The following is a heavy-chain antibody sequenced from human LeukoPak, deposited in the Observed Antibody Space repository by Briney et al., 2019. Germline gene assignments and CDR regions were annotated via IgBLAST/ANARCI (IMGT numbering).Heavy chain of an antibody. J-gene: IGHJ3*01. CDR2: IYYSGSM. D-gene: IGHD1-26*01. CDR3: ARGRERRAKTTPFDL. Sequence: PSEILSLTCTVAGASITRGDYLWTWVRQAPGKGLEWVGYIYYSGSMYYDASLKIRSTISLDSSTKQLSLRLTSVTDADTAVYFCARGRERRAKTTPFDLWGQGRMVTVAS. V-gene: IGHV4-30-4*01. CDR1: GASITRGDYL.